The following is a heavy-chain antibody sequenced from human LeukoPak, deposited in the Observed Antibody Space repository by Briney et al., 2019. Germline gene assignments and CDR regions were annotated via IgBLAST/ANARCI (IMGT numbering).Heavy chain of an antibody. Sequence: ASVKVSCKASGYTFTSYYMHWLRQAPGQGLDWMGIINPSGGSTSYAQKCQCRVTMTRDTTTSTVYMELSSLRSEDTAVYYCARDGWSSGWYNYWGQGTLVTVSS. CDR2: INPSGGST. D-gene: IGHD6-19*01. CDR1: GYTFTSYY. V-gene: IGHV1-46*01. J-gene: IGHJ4*02. CDR3: ARDGWSSGWYNY.